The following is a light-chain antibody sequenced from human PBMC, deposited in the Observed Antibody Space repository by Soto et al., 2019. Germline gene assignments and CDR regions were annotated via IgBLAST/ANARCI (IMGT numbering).Light chain of an antibody. CDR2: DVS. J-gene: IGLJ1*01. CDR1: SSDVGGYNY. V-gene: IGLV2-14*01. CDR3: SSYTSSSTYV. Sequence: QSALTQPASVSGSPGQSITISCTGTSSDVGGYNYVSWYQQHPGKAPKLMIYDVSNRPSGVSNRFSGSKSGNTASLTISGRQDEDEADYYWSSYTSSSTYVFGTGTKLTVL.